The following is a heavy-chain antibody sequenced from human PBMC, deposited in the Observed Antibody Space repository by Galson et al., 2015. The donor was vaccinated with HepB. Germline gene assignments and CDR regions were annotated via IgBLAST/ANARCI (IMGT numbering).Heavy chain of an antibody. Sequence: FLRLSCATSGFSFRKYSMYWVRESPGEGLEWVSSISPTSCTIYQADSVKSRSTISSDPSKSSLYLQMSRLRTEETGVYYCTRDSRRVIDHDAFDIWGRGTMVTVSS. D-gene: IGHD3-10*01. CDR3: TRDSRRVIDHDAFDI. V-gene: IGHV3-48*01. CDR2: ISPTSCTI. CDR1: GFSFRKYS. J-gene: IGHJ3*02.